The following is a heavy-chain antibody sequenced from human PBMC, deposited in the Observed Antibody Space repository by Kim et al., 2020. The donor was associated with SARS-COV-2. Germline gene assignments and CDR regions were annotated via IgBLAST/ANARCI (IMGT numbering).Heavy chain of an antibody. CDR3: ARDRRWETDNYDSSGYLTDYYYGMDV. D-gene: IGHD3-22*01. V-gene: IGHV3-48*04. CDR1: GFTFSSYS. CDR2: ISSSSSTI. Sequence: GGSLRLSCAASGFTFSSYSMNWVRQAPGKGLEWVSYISSSSSTIYYADSVKGRFTISRDNAKNSLYLQMNSLRAEDTAVYYCARDRRWETDNYDSSGYLTDYYYGMDVWGQGTTVTVSS. J-gene: IGHJ6*02.